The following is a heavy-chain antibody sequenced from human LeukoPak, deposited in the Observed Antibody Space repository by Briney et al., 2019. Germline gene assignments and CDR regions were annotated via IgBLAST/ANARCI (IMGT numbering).Heavy chain of an antibody. CDR3: ARDWRVYGVTRSAFDV. V-gene: IGHV3-66*02. J-gene: IGHJ3*01. CDR1: GFSVSNKY. CDR2: FYSGGAT. D-gene: IGHD4-17*01. Sequence: GGSLRLSCAASGFSVSNKYMSWVRQAPGKGLEWVSVFYSGGATYYADSVKGRFIISRDNSKNTLYLQMNSLRAEDTAVYYCARDWRVYGVTRSAFDVWGQGTMVTVSS.